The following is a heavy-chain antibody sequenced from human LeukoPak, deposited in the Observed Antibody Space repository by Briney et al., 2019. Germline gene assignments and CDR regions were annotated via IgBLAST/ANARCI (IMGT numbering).Heavy chain of an antibody. Sequence: SETLSLTCTVSGGSLSSYYWSWLRQPAGKGLEWIGRISSSGSTNYNPSLKSRVTISVDTSKNQFSLKLSSVTAADTAVYFCARGPYSYDSSGAFDIWGQGTMVTVSS. CDR1: GGSLSSYY. D-gene: IGHD3-22*01. CDR2: ISSSGST. CDR3: ARGPYSYDSSGAFDI. J-gene: IGHJ3*02. V-gene: IGHV4-4*07.